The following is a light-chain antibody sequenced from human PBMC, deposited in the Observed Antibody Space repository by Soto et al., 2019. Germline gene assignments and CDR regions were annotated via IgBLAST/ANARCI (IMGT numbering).Light chain of an antibody. CDR3: QQYNNWPPIT. V-gene: IGKV3-15*01. CDR2: GAS. Sequence: EIVMTQSPATLSVSPGERATLSCRASQSVSSNLAWFRQKPGQAPGLLIYGASTRATGIPARFSGSGSGTEFTLTISSLQSEDFAVYYCQQYNNWPPITFGQGTRLEIK. J-gene: IGKJ5*01. CDR1: QSVSSN.